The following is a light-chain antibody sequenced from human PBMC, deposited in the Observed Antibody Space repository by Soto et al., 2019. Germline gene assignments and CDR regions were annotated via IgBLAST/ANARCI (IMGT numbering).Light chain of an antibody. CDR2: GAS. J-gene: IGKJ2*01. Sequence: EIVMTQSPATLSVSPGERATLSCRASQSVSSNLAWYQQKPGQAPRLLIYGASTRTTGIPARFSGGGSGTEFTLTISSLQSEDFAVYYCHQYNNWPLYTFGQGTKLEIK. CDR1: QSVSSN. V-gene: IGKV3-15*01. CDR3: HQYNNWPLYT.